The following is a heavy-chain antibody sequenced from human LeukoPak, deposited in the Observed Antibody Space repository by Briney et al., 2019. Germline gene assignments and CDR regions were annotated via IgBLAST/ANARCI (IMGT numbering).Heavy chain of an antibody. Sequence: SETLSLTCTVSGASISSDTYFWSWIRQPAGKGLEWIGRISSTGRTDYNPSLKSRVTISVDTSKNQFSLKLSSVTAADTAVYYCARDFYGDFDYWGQGTLVTVSS. CDR1: GASISSDTYF. CDR2: ISSTGRT. D-gene: IGHD2/OR15-2a*01. J-gene: IGHJ4*02. V-gene: IGHV4-61*10. CDR3: ARDFYGDFDY.